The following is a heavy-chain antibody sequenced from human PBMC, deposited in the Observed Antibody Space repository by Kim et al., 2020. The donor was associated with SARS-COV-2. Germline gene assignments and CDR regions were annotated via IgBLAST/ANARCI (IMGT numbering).Heavy chain of an antibody. CDR1: GGSISSYY. Sequence: SETLSLTCTVSGGSISSYYWSWIRQPPGKGLEWIGYIYYSGSTNYNPSLKSRVTISVDTSKNQFSLKLSSVTAADTAVYHCARDRVANYYGSGRPYYGM. V-gene: IGHV4-59*13. D-gene: IGHD3-10*01. J-gene: IGHJ6*01. CDR3: ARDRVANYYGSGRPYYGM. CDR2: IYYSGST.